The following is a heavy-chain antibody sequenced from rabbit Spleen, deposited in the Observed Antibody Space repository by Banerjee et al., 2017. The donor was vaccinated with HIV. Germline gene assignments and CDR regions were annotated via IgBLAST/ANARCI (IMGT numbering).Heavy chain of an antibody. Sequence: QEQLEESGGDLVKPEGSLTLTCTASGFSFSSSYWICWVRQAPGKGLEWIACIDAGSKGSTYYASWAKGRFTISKTSSTTVTLQMTSLTAADMATYFCARNIVGGSSVGSNNLWGQGTLVTVS. CDR2: IDAGSKGST. V-gene: IGHV1S45*01. CDR1: GFSFSSSYW. J-gene: IGHJ4*01. CDR3: ARNIVGGSSVGSNNL. D-gene: IGHD8-1*01.